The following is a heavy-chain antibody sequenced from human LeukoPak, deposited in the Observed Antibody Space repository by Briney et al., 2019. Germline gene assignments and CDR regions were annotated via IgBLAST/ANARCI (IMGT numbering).Heavy chain of an antibody. V-gene: IGHV3-64*01. D-gene: IGHD6-19*01. CDR1: RLTFSNYE. J-gene: IGHJ1*01. CDR3: ARDEAGYSSD. CDR2: ITYDGGTT. Sequence: RVFLRLTYTVNRLTFSNYEMDWLGQAPGMEKEHVSSITYDGGTTYYANSVKGRFTISRDNSKNTLYLQMGSLRDEDMSVYYCARDEAGYSSDWGQGTLVTVSS.